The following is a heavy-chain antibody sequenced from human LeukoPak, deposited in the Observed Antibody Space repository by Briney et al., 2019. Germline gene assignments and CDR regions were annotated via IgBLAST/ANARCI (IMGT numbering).Heavy chain of an antibody. V-gene: IGHV4-4*02. CDR2: IYHSGST. Sequence: SGTLSLTCAVSGASISSGNWWSWVRQPPGKGLEWIGEIYHSGSTNYNPSLKSRVTISVDKSKNQFSLKLSSVTAADTAVYYCARGEFDGGVYFDYWGQGTLVTVSS. CDR3: ARGEFDGGVYFDY. J-gene: IGHJ4*02. D-gene: IGHD3-16*01. CDR1: GASISSGNW.